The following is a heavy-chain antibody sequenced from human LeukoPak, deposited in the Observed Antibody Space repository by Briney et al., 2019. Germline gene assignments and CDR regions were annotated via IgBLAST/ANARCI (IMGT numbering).Heavy chain of an antibody. CDR2: ISSSGSTI. V-gene: IGHV3-48*04. CDR3: ARGRYDSSGYYPIFDF. J-gene: IGHJ4*02. Sequence: GGSLRLSCAASGFTFSSYGMSWVRQAPGKGLEWVSYISSSGSTIYYADSVKGRFTISRDNAKNSLYLQMNSLRAEDTAVYYCARGRYDSSGYYPIFDFWGQGTLVTVSS. CDR1: GFTFSSYG. D-gene: IGHD3-22*01.